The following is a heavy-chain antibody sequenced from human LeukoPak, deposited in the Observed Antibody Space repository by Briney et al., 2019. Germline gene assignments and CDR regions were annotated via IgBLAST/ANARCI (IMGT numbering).Heavy chain of an antibody. CDR1: GYSISSGYY. CDR3: ARGRTWNYSWFDP. J-gene: IGHJ5*02. Sequence: SETLSLTCTVSGYSISSGYYWGCIRQPPGKGLEWIGEINHSGSTTYNPSLKSRVTISVDTSKNQFSLNLSSVTAADTSVYYCARGRTWNYSWFDPWGQGTLVTVSS. CDR2: INHSGST. D-gene: IGHD1-1*01. V-gene: IGHV4-38-2*02.